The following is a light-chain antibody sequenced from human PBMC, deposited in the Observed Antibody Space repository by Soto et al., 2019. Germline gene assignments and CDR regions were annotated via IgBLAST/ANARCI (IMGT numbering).Light chain of an antibody. V-gene: IGLV1-40*01. CDR1: SSNIGAGYD. Sequence: QLVLTQPPSVSGAPGQRVTISCTGSSSNIGAGYDVHWYQQFPGTAPKLLIYGNSNRPSGVPDRFSGSKSGTSASLAITGLQAEDEADYYCQSYDSSLRGVFGTGTKLTVL. CDR3: QSYDSSLRGV. J-gene: IGLJ1*01. CDR2: GNS.